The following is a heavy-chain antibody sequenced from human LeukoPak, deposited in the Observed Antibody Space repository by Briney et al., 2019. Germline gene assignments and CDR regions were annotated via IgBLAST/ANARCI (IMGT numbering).Heavy chain of an antibody. V-gene: IGHV1-18*01. CDR2: ISAYNGNT. CDR3: ARDSSGSYFHYYYYGMDV. J-gene: IGHJ6*02. D-gene: IGHD1-26*01. Sequence: GASVKVSCKASGYTFTNYGISWVRQAPGQGLEWMGWISAYNGNTNYAQKLQGRVTMTTDTSTSTAYMELRSLRSDDTAVYYCARDSSGSYFHYYYYGMDVWGQGTTVTVSS. CDR1: GYTFTNYG.